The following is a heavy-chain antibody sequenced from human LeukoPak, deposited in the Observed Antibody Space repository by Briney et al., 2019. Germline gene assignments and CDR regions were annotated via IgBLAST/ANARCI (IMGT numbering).Heavy chain of an antibody. CDR1: GGTFSSYA. Sequence: ASVKVSCKASGGTFSSYAISWVRQAPGQGLEWMGRIIPILGIANYAQKFQGRVTITADKSTSTAYMELSSLRSEDTAVYYCARGAYGGNFLFDYWGQGTLVTVSS. V-gene: IGHV1-69*04. CDR3: ARGAYGGNFLFDY. CDR2: IIPILGIA. J-gene: IGHJ4*02. D-gene: IGHD4-23*01.